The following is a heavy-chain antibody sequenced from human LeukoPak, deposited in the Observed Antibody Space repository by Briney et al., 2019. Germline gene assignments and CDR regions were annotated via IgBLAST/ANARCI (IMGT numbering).Heavy chain of an antibody. J-gene: IGHJ4*02. Sequence: PGGSLRLSCAASGFTFSSYAMHWVRQAPGKGLEWVAVISYDGSNKYYADSLKGRFTISRDNSKNTLYLQMNSLRAEDTAVYYCARGHYCSGGNCHSLGYFDYWGQGTLVTVSS. V-gene: IGHV3-30-3*01. CDR3: ARGHYCSGGNCHSLGYFDY. D-gene: IGHD2-15*01. CDR2: ISYDGSNK. CDR1: GFTFSSYA.